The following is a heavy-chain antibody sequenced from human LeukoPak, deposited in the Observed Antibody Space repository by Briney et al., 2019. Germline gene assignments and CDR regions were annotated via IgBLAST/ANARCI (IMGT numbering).Heavy chain of an antibody. CDR3: AREDTDYDILTGYYYY. CDR1: GYTFTSYA. Sequence: GASVKVSCKASGYTFTSYAMHWVRQAPGQRLEWMGWINAGNGNTKYSQKFQGRVTITRDTSASTAYMELGSLRSEDTAVYYCAREDTDYDILTGYYYYWGQGTLVTVSS. CDR2: INAGNGNT. D-gene: IGHD3-9*01. J-gene: IGHJ4*02. V-gene: IGHV1-3*01.